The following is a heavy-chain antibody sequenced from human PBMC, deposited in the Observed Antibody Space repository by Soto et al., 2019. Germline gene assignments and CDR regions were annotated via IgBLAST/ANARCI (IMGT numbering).Heavy chain of an antibody. CDR3: ARDGDPDQNYGSGSYYNAYGMDV. CDR2: ISSSSSTI. CDR1: VFTFSSYS. V-gene: IGHV3-48*02. D-gene: IGHD3-10*01. J-gene: IGHJ6*02. Sequence: EVQLVESGGVLVQPGGSLRLACAASVFTFSSYSMNWVRQAPGKGLEWVSYISSSSSTIYYADSVKGRFTISRDNAKNSLYLQMNSLRDEDTAVYYCARDGDPDQNYGSGSYYNAYGMDVWGQGTTVTVSS.